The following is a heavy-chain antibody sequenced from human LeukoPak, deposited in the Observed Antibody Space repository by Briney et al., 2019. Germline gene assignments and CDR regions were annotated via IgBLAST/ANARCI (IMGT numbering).Heavy chain of an antibody. V-gene: IGHV3-30-3*01. CDR2: ISYDGTRN. CDR1: GFIFSSYA. CDR3: AKGGWEASSSSWRFFDY. Sequence: GGSLRLSCAASGFIFSSYAMDWVRQAPGKGLEWVAVISYDGTRNSYADSVKGRFTISRDNSQSTLYLQMSSLRPEDTAVYYCAKGGWEASSSSWRFFDYWGQGTLVTVSS. J-gene: IGHJ4*02. D-gene: IGHD6-6*01.